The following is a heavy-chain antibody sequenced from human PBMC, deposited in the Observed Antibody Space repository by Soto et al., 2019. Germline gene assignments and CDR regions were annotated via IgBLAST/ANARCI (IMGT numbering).Heavy chain of an antibody. CDR3: ARPTDLFGIFSFWGYYFDY. Sequence: GGSLRLSCAASGFTFSSYAMSWVRQAPGKGLEWVSAISGSGGSTYYADSVKGRFTISRDNSKNTLYLQMNSLRAEDTAVYYCARPTDLFGIFSFWGYYFDYWGQGTLVTVSS. D-gene: IGHD3-9*01. CDR1: GFTFSSYA. V-gene: IGHV3-23*01. J-gene: IGHJ4*02. CDR2: ISGSGGST.